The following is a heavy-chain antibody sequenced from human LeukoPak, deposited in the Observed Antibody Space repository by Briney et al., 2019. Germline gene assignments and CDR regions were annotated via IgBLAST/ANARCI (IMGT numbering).Heavy chain of an antibody. CDR3: ARGAPRARIAVIPYYYGMDV. Sequence: PSETLSLTCTVSGGSISSSTYYWGWIRQPPGKGLEWIGSIYYSGNTYYNPSLKSRVTISVDTSKNQFSLKLSSVTAADTAVYYCARGAPRARIAVIPYYYGMDVWGQGTTVTVSS. D-gene: IGHD6-19*01. CDR2: IYYSGNT. V-gene: IGHV4-39*01. CDR1: GGSISSSTYY. J-gene: IGHJ6*02.